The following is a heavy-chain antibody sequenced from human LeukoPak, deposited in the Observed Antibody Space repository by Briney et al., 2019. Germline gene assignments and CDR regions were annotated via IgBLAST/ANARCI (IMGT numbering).Heavy chain of an antibody. CDR1: GFTFSSYG. CDR2: IRYGGSNK. J-gene: IGHJ4*02. D-gene: IGHD6-13*01. Sequence: GGSLRLSCAASGFTFSSYGMHWVRQAPGKGLEWVAFIRYGGSNKYYADSVKGRFTISRDNSKNTLYLQINSLRAEDTAVYYCAKGQSRIAAAAFFYYWGQGTLVTVSS. CDR3: AKGQSRIAAAAFFYY. V-gene: IGHV3-30*02.